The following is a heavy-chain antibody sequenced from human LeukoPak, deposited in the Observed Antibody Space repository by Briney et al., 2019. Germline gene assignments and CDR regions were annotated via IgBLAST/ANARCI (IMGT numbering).Heavy chain of an antibody. V-gene: IGHV1-2*06. CDR2: INPSSGGT. CDR1: GYTFTGYY. D-gene: IGHD3-10*01. J-gene: IGHJ4*02. Sequence: ASVKVSCKVSGYTFTGYYLHWLRQAPGQGLEWMGRINPSSGGTNYAQKFQGRVTMTRDTSINTAYMALSSLRSDDAAVYYCARGPSGSDYWGQGTLVTVSS. CDR3: ARGPSGSDY.